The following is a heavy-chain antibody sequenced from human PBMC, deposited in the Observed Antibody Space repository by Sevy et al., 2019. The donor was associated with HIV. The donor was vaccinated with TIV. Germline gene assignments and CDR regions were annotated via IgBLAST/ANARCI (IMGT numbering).Heavy chain of an antibody. CDR2: ICTSGST. Sequence: SETLSLTCTVSGGSISSYYWSWIRQPAGKGLEWIGRICTSGSTNYNPSLKSRVTMSVDTSKNQFSLKLSSVTAADTVVYYCARVSLPYGMDVWGQGTTVTVSS. D-gene: IGHD3-22*01. J-gene: IGHJ6*02. CDR1: GGSISSYY. CDR3: ARVSLPYGMDV. V-gene: IGHV4-4*07.